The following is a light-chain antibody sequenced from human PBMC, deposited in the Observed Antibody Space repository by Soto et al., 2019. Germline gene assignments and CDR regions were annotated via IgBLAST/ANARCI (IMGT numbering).Light chain of an antibody. CDR3: QSFDSSLSGSV. CDR1: SSNIGAGYD. V-gene: IGLV1-40*01. J-gene: IGLJ3*02. Sequence: QSVLTQPPSVSGAPGQSVTISCLVSSSNIGAGYDVHWYQQLPGTAPKLLIYGNNNRPSGVPDRFSGSKSGTSASLAITGLQAEDEADYYCQSFDSSLSGSVFGGGTKLTVL. CDR2: GNN.